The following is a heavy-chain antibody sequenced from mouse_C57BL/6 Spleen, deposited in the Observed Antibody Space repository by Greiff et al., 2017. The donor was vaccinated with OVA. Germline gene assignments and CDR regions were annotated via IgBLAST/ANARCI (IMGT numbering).Heavy chain of an antibody. J-gene: IGHJ2*01. V-gene: IGHV1-15*01. CDR3: TRGGYYGSSFDY. Sequence: VQGVESGAELVRPGASVTLSCKASGYTFTDYEMHWVKQTPVHGLEWIGAIDPETGGTAYNQKFKGKAILTADKSSSTAYMELRSLTSEDSAVYYCTRGGYYGSSFDYWGQGTTLTVSS. CDR1: GYTFTDYE. CDR2: IDPETGGT. D-gene: IGHD1-1*01.